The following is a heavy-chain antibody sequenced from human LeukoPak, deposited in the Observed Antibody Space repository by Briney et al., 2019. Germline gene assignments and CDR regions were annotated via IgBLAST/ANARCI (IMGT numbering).Heavy chain of an antibody. CDR3: ARALNDYASYYFDY. CDR1: GYSISSGYY. V-gene: IGHV4-38-2*02. D-gene: IGHD1-1*01. CDR2: IYHSGST. Sequence: SETLSLTCTVSGYSISSGYYWGWIRQPPGKGLEWIGSIYHSGSTYYNPSLKSRVTISVDTSKNQFSLKLSSVTAADTAVYYCARALNDYASYYFDYWGQGTLVTVSS. J-gene: IGHJ4*02.